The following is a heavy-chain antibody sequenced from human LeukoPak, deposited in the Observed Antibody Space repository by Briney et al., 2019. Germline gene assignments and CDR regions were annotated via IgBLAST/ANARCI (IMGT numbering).Heavy chain of an antibody. D-gene: IGHD3-22*01. Sequence: SVKVSCKASGGTFSNYGISWVRQAPGQGLEWMGGIIPIFGTANYAQKFQGRVMITADESTSTAYMELSSLRSEDTAVYYCARDSYDSSGYYYEAVDPWGQGTLVTVSS. V-gene: IGHV1-69*13. CDR1: GGTFSNYG. CDR3: ARDSYDSSGYYYEAVDP. CDR2: IIPIFGTA. J-gene: IGHJ5*02.